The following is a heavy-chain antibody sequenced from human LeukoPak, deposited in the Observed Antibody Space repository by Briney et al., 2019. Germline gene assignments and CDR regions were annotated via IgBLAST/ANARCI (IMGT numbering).Heavy chain of an antibody. CDR1: GYSFANNW. CDR3: ARRSSIAVPLFDY. V-gene: IGHV5-51*01. D-gene: IGHD6-19*01. CDR2: IYPGDSDT. J-gene: IGHJ4*02. Sequence: GESLKISCKGSGYSFANNWIAWVRQMPGKGLEWMGIIYPGDSDTRYSPSFQGQVTISADKSIGTAHLQWSSLKASDTAMYYCARRSSIAVPLFDYWGQGTLVTVSS.